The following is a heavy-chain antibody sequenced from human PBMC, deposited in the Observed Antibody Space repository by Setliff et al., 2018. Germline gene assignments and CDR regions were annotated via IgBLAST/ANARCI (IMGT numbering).Heavy chain of an antibody. J-gene: IGHJ1*01. Sequence: PGGSLRLSCGASGFTYKNDWVSWVRQAPVKGLDWVATLSDDGSNEFYADSVKGRFTISRDNSKNTVYLQMNSLRAEDTALYFCVRAFRDYISAEYFQYWGQGTLVTVSS. CDR2: LSDDGSNE. V-gene: IGHV3-30*03. CDR1: GFTYKNDW. D-gene: IGHD4-4*01. CDR3: VRAFRDYISAEYFQY.